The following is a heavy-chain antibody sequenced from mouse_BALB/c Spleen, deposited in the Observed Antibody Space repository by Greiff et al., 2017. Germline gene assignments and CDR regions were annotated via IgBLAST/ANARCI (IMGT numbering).Heavy chain of an antibody. CDR3: AREGGPNY. CDR1: GFTFSSYA. CDR2: ISSGGST. Sequence: EVQGVESGGGLVKPGGSLKLSCAASGFTFSSYAMSWVRQTPEKRLEWVASISSGGSTYYPDSVKGRFTISRDNARNILYLQMSSLRSEDTAMYYCAREGGPNYWGQGTTLTVSS. J-gene: IGHJ2*01. V-gene: IGHV5-6-5*01.